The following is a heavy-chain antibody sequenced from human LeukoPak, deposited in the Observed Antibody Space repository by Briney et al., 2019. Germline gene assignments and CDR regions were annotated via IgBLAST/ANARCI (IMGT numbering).Heavy chain of an antibody. CDR1: GFTFSSYW. D-gene: IGHD2-15*01. V-gene: IGHV3-7*03. J-gene: IGHJ5*02. CDR2: IKQDGSGK. CDR3: ARAEGGRYCSGGSCYGA. Sequence: GGSLRLSCAASGFTFSSYWMSWVRQAPGKGLEWVANIKQDGSGKYYVDSVKGRFTISRDNAKNSLYLQMNSLRAEDTAVYYCARAEGGRYCSGGSCYGAWGQGTLVTVSS.